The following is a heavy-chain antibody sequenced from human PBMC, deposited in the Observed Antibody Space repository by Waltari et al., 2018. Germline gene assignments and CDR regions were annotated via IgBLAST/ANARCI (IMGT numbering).Heavy chain of an antibody. CDR3: GGGYNDRRLDY. CDR2: IKHDGTGT. CDR1: GFTSSNYW. Sequence: EVQLVESGGGLVQPAGSLRLPCEVAGFTSSNYWRHWVRQVPGKGLVWVSRIKHDGTGTIYADSVQGRFTISRDNGKNTLYLQMNSLRGEDTAVYFCGGGYNDRRLDYWGQGTLVTVSS. D-gene: IGHD3-22*01. V-gene: IGHV3-74*01. J-gene: IGHJ4*02.